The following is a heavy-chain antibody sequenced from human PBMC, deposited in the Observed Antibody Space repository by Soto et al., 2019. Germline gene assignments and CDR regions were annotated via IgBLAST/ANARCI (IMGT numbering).Heavy chain of an antibody. D-gene: IGHD6-25*01. V-gene: IGHV3-30*18. Sequence: PGGSLRLSCAASGFSFRSYGIHWVRQAPGKGLEWVAVISYDGSNKYYSDSVKGRFTISKDNSKNTLFLQMNSLRAEDTAVYYCAKNRLANSPYYYYYYGMDVWGQGTTVTVSS. CDR1: GFSFRSYG. CDR3: AKNRLANSPYYYYYYGMDV. CDR2: ISYDGSNK. J-gene: IGHJ6*02.